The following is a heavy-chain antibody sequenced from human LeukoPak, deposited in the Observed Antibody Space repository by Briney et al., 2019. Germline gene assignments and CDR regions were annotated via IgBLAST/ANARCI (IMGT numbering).Heavy chain of an antibody. CDR3: ARDPSGGYIPYFDY. D-gene: IGHD5-18*01. Sequence: SVIVSCKPSGGTFSSYAISWVGRAAGQGLEWMGRIIPILGITNYAQKSQGTVTITADKSTSTAYMELSSLRSDDTAVYYCARDPSGGYIPYFDYWGQGTLVTVSS. V-gene: IGHV1-69*04. CDR2: IIPILGIT. CDR1: GGTFSSYA. J-gene: IGHJ4*02.